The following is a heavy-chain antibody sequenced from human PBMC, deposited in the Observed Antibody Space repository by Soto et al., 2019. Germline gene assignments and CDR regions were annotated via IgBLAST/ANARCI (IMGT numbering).Heavy chain of an antibody. J-gene: IGHJ3*02. CDR1: GLSITSYY. CDR2: IYYSGT. V-gene: IGHV4-59*01. D-gene: IGHD3-22*01. Sequence: SATLSLTCIVLGLSITSYYWTWILHPPGKGLEWIAYIYYSGTSYNPSLKSRVSISLDTSKNQFSLKLSSVTAADTAVYYCARTYDGSGPNSGGYGFDIWGQGTMVT. CDR3: ARTYDGSGPNSGGYGFDI.